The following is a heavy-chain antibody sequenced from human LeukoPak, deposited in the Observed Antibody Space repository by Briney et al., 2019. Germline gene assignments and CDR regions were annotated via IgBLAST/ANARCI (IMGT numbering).Heavy chain of an antibody. CDR3: ARANKWGMVNYMDV. V-gene: IGHV1-69-2*01. D-gene: IGHD1-26*01. Sequence: ASVKISCKASDYTFTDYYIHWVLQAPGKGLQWVGRIDAEDGKTIYASKFKGRVTITADTSTDTAYMELSSLTFEDTAFYYCARANKWGMVNYMDVWGKGTTVTVSS. CDR1: DYTFTDYY. J-gene: IGHJ6*03. CDR2: IDAEDGKT.